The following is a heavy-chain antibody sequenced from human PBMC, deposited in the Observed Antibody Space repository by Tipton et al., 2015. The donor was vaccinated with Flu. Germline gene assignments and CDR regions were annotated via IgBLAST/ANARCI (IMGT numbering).Heavy chain of an antibody. V-gene: IGHV1-18*01. CDR3: ARDRAVHLP. CDR1: GYTFSNYH. Sequence: QLVQSGPEVKKPGASVKVSCKASGYTFSNYHISWVRQAPGQGLEWLGRITPHNGGTSYAQNLQGRVTMTADTSTSTVFMELRSLRSDSTAVYYCARDRAVHLPWGQGTLVTVSS. D-gene: IGHD3-10*01. CDR2: ITPHNGGT. J-gene: IGHJ5*02.